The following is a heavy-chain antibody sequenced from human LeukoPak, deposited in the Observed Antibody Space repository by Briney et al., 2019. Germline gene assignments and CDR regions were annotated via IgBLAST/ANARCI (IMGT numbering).Heavy chain of an antibody. V-gene: IGHV4-59*08. CDR1: AGSISSYY. Sequence: SETLSLTCTVSAGSISSYYWSWIRQPPGKGLEWIGYIYYSGSTNYNPSLKSRVTISVDTSKNQFSLKLSSVTAADTAVYYCARGIAARLLNWFDPWGQGTLVTVSS. CDR3: ARGIAARLLNWFDP. J-gene: IGHJ5*02. D-gene: IGHD6-6*01. CDR2: IYYSGST.